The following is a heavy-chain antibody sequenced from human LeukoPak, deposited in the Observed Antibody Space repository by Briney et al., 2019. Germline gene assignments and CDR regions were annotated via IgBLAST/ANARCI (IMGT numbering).Heavy chain of an antibody. V-gene: IGHV1-69*06. CDR2: IIPMFSTL. Sequence: ASVKVSCKVSGGNFSTYAINWVRQVPGQGLEWMGRIIPMFSTLNYAPKFQGRVTVTADKSTTTAYLELSSLTSEDTAVYYCARDAVPGNNYFDYWGQGTLVTVAS. CDR1: GGNFSTYA. D-gene: IGHD6-19*01. J-gene: IGHJ4*02. CDR3: ARDAVPGNNYFDY.